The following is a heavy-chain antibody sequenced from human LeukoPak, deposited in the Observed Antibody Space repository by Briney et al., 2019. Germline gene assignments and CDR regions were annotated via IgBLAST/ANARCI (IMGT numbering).Heavy chain of an antibody. Sequence: GGSLRLSCAVSGFIFSKYGMHWVRQAPGKGLEWVTFIRYDGTNQFYADSVKGRFTISRDNSKNTLYLQMNSLRPEDTAVYFCAKDEFEDTSLVFDNRGQGTLVTVSS. CDR1: GFIFSKYG. CDR3: AKDEFEDTSLVFDN. CDR2: IRYDGTNQ. V-gene: IGHV3-30*02. D-gene: IGHD3-10*01. J-gene: IGHJ4*02.